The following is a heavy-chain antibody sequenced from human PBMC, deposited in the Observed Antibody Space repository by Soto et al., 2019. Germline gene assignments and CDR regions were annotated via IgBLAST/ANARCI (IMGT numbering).Heavy chain of an antibody. D-gene: IGHD3-22*01. V-gene: IGHV1-69*13. J-gene: IGHJ3*02. Sequence: SVKVSCKASGGTFSSYAISWVRQAPGQGLEWMGGIIPIFGTANYAQKFQGRVTITADESTSTAYMELSSLRSEDTAVYYCARGPPPDSSGYSHAFDIWGQGTMVTVSS. CDR2: IIPIFGTA. CDR1: GGTFSSYA. CDR3: ARGPPPDSSGYSHAFDI.